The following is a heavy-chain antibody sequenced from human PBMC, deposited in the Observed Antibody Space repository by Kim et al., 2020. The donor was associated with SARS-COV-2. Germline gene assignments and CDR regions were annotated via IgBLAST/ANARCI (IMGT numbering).Heavy chain of an antibody. CDR2: IGGSGVNT. CDR3: AATATDY. V-gene: IGHV3-23*01. CDR1: GFTFSSYA. D-gene: IGHD4-4*01. Sequence: GGSLRLSCAASGFTFSSYAMSWVRQAPGKGLEWVSAIGGSGVNTYYADSVKGLFTISRDNSKNTLYLQMNTLRADDTAVYYCAATATDYWGRGTPVTVSS. J-gene: IGHJ4*02.